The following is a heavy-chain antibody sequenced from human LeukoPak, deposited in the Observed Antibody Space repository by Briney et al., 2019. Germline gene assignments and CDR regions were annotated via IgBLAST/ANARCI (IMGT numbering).Heavy chain of an antibody. CDR2: IYSGGST. Sequence: PGGSLRLSRAASGFTFSSYSMNWVRQAPGKGLEWVSVIYSGGSTYYADSVKGRFTISRDNSKNTLYLQMNSLRAEDTAVYYCARDRGYSGGRYYYYGMDVWGQGTTVTVSS. CDR1: GFTFSSYS. V-gene: IGHV3-66*01. J-gene: IGHJ6*02. D-gene: IGHD5-12*01. CDR3: ARDRGYSGGRYYYYGMDV.